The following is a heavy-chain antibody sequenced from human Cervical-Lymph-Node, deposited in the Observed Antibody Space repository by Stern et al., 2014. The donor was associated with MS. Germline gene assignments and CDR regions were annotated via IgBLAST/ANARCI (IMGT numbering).Heavy chain of an antibody. D-gene: IGHD2-15*01. V-gene: IGHV1-24*01. J-gene: IGHJ6*02. Sequence: MQLVESGAEVKKPGASVKVSCKVSGYTLTELSMHWVRQAPGKGLEWMGGFDPEDGETIYAQKFQGRVTMTEDTSTDTAYMELSSLRSEETAVYYCATLCGSCRLHYYYGMDVWGQGTTVTVSS. CDR3: ATLCGSCRLHYYYGMDV. CDR1: GYTLTELS. CDR2: FDPEDGET.